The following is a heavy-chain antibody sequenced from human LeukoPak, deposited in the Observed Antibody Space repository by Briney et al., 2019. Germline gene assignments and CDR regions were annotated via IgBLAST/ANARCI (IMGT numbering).Heavy chain of an antibody. D-gene: IGHD3-10*02. J-gene: IGHJ5*02. Sequence: PSETLSLTCTGSGGSISNYYWSWIRQPPGKGREWIGYIYYSGTTNYNPSLKSRVTISVDTSKNQFSLKLSSVTAADTAVYYCARHAPNSLSGGFDPWGQGTLVTVSS. CDR2: IYYSGTT. V-gene: IGHV4-59*08. CDR3: ARHAPNSLSGGFDP. CDR1: GGSISNYY.